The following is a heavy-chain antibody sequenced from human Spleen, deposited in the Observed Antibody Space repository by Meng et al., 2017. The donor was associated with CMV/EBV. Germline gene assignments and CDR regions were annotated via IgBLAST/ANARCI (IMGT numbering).Heavy chain of an antibody. CDR1: GYIFTGHY. V-gene: IGHV1-18*04. J-gene: IGHJ4*02. D-gene: IGHD2-15*01. Sequence: ASVKVSCKASGYIFTGHYIHWVRHAPGQGLEWMGWINPNSGDTNYAQKLQGRVIMTTDTSTTTAYMELRSLTSDDTAVYYCARDTRQGFCTGGSCYCDYWGQGTLVTVSS. CDR3: ARDTRQGFCTGGSCYCDY. CDR2: INPNSGDT.